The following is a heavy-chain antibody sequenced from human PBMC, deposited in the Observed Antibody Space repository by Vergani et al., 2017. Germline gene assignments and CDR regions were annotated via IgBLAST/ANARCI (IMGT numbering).Heavy chain of an antibody. D-gene: IGHD1-26*01. CDR3: AKGGVGADTRYYYMDV. CDR2: VSGSSATP. V-gene: IGHV3-23*01. Sequence: EVQLLESGGGLVQPGGSLRLSCEASGFSFPGYAMSWVRQAPGKGLEWVSSVSGSSATPYYAASVKGRFAMSRDNSKDTVYVQMNNLKPEDTAVYYCAKGGVGADTRYYYMDVWGKGTTVTVSS. J-gene: IGHJ6*03. CDR1: GFSFPGYA.